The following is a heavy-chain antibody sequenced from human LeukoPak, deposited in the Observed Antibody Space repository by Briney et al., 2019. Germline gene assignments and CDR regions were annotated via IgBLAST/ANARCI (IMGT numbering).Heavy chain of an antibody. D-gene: IGHD2-15*01. V-gene: IGHV1-2*02. CDR1: GYTFTGYY. CDR2: INPNSGGT. CDR3: ARDLCSGGSCYIDY. J-gene: IGHJ4*02. Sequence: GASVKVSCKASGYTFTGYYMHWVRQAPGQGLEWMGWINPNSGGTNYAQKFQGRVTMTRNTSISTAYMELSSLRSEDTAVYYCARDLCSGGSCYIDYWGQGTLVTVSS.